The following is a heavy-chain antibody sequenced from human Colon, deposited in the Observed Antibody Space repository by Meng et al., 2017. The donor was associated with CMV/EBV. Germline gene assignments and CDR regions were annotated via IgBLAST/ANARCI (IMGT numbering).Heavy chain of an antibody. V-gene: IGHV3-69-1*01. Sequence: GESLKISCGASGFTFSDYNMHWVRQAPGKGLEWVSSISNINYIYQADSVKGRFTISRDNAKNSLSLLMNSLRPEDTAVYYCARSYYYGLDVWGQGTTVTVSS. CDR1: GFTFSDYN. J-gene: IGHJ6*02. D-gene: IGHD3-10*01. CDR2: ISNINYI. CDR3: ARSYYYGLDV.